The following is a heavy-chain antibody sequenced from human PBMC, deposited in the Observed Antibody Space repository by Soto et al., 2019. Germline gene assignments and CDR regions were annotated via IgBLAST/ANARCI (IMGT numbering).Heavy chain of an antibody. J-gene: IGHJ3*02. D-gene: IGHD6-13*01. CDR2: INRDGSKK. CDR3: ARDVSPGSSSLYLDAFDI. CDR1: GFTLIAYG. Sequence: EVQLEESGGDLVQPGGSLRLSCAASGFTLIAYGMTWFRQAPGKGREWVAKINRDGSKKSYLDSGRGRFTIARDNVGNSLSLQMDSLRADDTALDYCARDVSPGSSSLYLDAFDIWGQGTMVTVSS. V-gene: IGHV3-7*05.